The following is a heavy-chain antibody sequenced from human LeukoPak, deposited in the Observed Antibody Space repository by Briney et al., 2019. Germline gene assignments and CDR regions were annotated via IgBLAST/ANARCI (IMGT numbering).Heavy chain of an antibody. CDR3: AREPAYSNSWGAFDI. CDR1: GFTFTTYW. CDR2: IKQDGTEK. D-gene: IGHD2/OR15-2a*01. Sequence: PGESLRLSCAASGFTFTTYWMSWVRQAPGKGLEWVANIKQDGTEKYYVDSVKGRFTISRDNAKNSLYLQMNSLRAEDTAVYYCAREPAYSNSWGAFDIWGQGTMVTVSS. V-gene: IGHV3-7*01. J-gene: IGHJ3*02.